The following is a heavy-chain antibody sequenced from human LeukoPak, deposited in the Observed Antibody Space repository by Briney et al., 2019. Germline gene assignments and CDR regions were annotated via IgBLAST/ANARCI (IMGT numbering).Heavy chain of an antibody. CDR3: ARGATVRTPPVDY. Sequence: GGSLRLSCAASGFTFSSYSMNWVRQAPGKGLEWVSSISTSSNYIYYGDSVKGRFTISRDNAKNSLYLQMNSLRVEDTAMYYCARGATVRTPPVDYWGQGTLVTVSS. CDR1: GFTFSSYS. J-gene: IGHJ4*02. CDR2: ISTSSNYI. D-gene: IGHD4-23*01. V-gene: IGHV3-21*01.